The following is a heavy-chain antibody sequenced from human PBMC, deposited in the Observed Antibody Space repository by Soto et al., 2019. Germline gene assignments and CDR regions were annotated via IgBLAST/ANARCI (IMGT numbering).Heavy chain of an antibody. D-gene: IGHD6-6*01. J-gene: IGHJ4*02. CDR3: ATTSSSSSGYFHY. CDR1: GYSFTVYC. CDR2: IYPGDSDT. V-gene: IGHV5-51*01. Sequence: GESLKISCKGSGYSFTVYCIGWVRQMPGKGLEWMGIIYPGDSDTRYSPSFQGQVTISADKSISTAYLQWSSLKASDTAMYYCATTSSSSSGYFHYWGQGTLVTVSS.